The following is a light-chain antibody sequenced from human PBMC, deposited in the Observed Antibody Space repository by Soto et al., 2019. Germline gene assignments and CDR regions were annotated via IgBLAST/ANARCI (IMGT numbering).Light chain of an antibody. CDR2: GAS. CDR3: QQYGSSPST. CDR1: QSVSSNY. Sequence: EIVLTPSPGTLSLSPGERATLSCRASQSVSSNYITWYQQKPGQAPRRLIFGASSRATGIPDRFSGSGSGTDFTLTISRLEPEDFAVYYCQQYGSSPSTFGQGTKVDIK. J-gene: IGKJ1*01. V-gene: IGKV3-20*01.